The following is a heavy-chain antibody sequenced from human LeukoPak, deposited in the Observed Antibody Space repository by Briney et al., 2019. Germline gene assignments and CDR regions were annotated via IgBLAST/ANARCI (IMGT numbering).Heavy chain of an antibody. Sequence: GTSLRLSCTASGFNFGIYGMHWVRQAPGKGLEWVTVIWYDGSNKYYAESVKDRFTISRDNSKNTVYLQMNSLRAEDTAVYYCARDGRGPADYWGQGTLVTISS. CDR3: ARDGRGPADY. CDR1: GFNFGIYG. V-gene: IGHV3-33*01. D-gene: IGHD3-16*01. J-gene: IGHJ4*02. CDR2: IWYDGSNK.